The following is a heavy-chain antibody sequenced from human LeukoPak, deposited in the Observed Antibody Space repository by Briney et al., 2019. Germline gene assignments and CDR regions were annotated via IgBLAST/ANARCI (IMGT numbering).Heavy chain of an antibody. J-gene: IGHJ4*02. CDR3: ARVQGCYSSGCGGFDY. Sequence: ASVKVSCKASGYTFTGYYMHWVRQAPGQGLEWMGWINPNSGGTNYAQKFQGRVTMTRDTSISTAYMELSRLRSDDTAVYYCARVQGCYSSGCGGFDYWGQGTLVTVSS. V-gene: IGHV1-2*02. CDR1: GYTFTGYY. D-gene: IGHD6-19*01. CDR2: INPNSGGT.